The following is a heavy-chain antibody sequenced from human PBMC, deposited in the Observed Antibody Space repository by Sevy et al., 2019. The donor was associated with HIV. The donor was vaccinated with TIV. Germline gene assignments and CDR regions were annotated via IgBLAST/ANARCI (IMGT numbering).Heavy chain of an antibody. CDR1: ELTSRTYW. V-gene: IGHV3-7*01. D-gene: IGHD3-10*01. CDR3: ARGTYYYDSGFYYPFDY. CDR2: INPDGGEN. J-gene: IGHJ4*02. Sequence: GGSLRLSCVVSELTSRTYWMHWVRRAPGKGLEWVASINPDGGENYYVASVKGRFTISRDNTKNSLYLQMTSLRAEDTAAYYCARGTYYYDSGFYYPFDYWGQGTLVTVSS.